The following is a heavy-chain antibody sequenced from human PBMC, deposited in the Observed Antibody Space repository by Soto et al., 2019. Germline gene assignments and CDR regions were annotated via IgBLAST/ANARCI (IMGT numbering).Heavy chain of an antibody. CDR3: ARCGEADAFDI. CDR1: GCSCTSYW. Sequence: GESLQISCKCSGCSCTSYWIGWVRQMPGKGLEWMGIIYPGDSDTRYSPSFQGQVTISADKSISTAYLQWSSLKASDTAMYYCARCGEADAFDIWGQGTMVTVSS. CDR2: IYPGDSDT. D-gene: IGHD4-17*01. V-gene: IGHV5-51*01. J-gene: IGHJ3*02.